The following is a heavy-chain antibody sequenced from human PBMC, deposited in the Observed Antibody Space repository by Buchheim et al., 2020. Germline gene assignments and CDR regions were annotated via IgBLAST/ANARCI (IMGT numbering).Heavy chain of an antibody. Sequence: EVQLLESGGGLVQPGGSLRLSCAASGFTFSSYAMSWVRQAPGKGLEWVSTITGSGGNTYFADSVQGRFTLSRDNSKNTLYLQMNSLRAEDTAVYFCAKWVAAPTYFDYWGQGTL. CDR2: ITGSGGNT. CDR3: AKWVAAPTYFDY. CDR1: GFTFSSYA. V-gene: IGHV3-23*01. J-gene: IGHJ4*02. D-gene: IGHD6-6*01.